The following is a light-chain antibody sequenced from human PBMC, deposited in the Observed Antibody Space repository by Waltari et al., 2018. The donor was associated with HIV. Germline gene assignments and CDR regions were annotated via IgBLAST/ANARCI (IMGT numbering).Light chain of an antibody. J-gene: IGKJ1*01. CDR3: QKYSSEPA. V-gene: IGKV1-27*01. CDR1: QGIKNY. CDR2: SAS. Sequence: RVTITCRASQGIKNYVAWYQQKPGKPPILLIYSASTLESGVPSRFSGRGSGTDFTLTISSLQPEDVGTYYCQKYSSEPAFGQGTKVEF.